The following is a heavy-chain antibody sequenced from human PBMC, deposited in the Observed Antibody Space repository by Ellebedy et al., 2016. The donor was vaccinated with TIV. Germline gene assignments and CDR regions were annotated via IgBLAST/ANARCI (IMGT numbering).Heavy chain of an antibody. CDR1: GYSISGGYY. CDR2: INHSGST. D-gene: IGHD3-10*01. Sequence: SETLSLTXAVSGYSISGGYYWSWIRQPPGKGLEWIGEINHSGSTNYNPSLKSRVTISVDTSKNQFSLKLSSVTAADTAVYYCARGQYYYGSGSPWGWFDPWGQGTLVTVSS. J-gene: IGHJ5*02. CDR3: ARGQYYYGSGSPWGWFDP. V-gene: IGHV4-34*01.